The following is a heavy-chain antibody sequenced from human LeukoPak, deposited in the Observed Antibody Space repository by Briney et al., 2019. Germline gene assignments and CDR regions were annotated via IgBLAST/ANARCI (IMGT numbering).Heavy chain of an antibody. D-gene: IGHD6-13*01. CDR2: ISWNSGSI. V-gene: IGHV3-9*01. Sequence: HPGGSLRLSCAASGFTFDDYAMPWVRQAPGKGLEWVSGISWNSGSIGYADSVKGRFTISRDNAKNSLYLQMNSLRAEDTALYYCAKDIAAYYYYGMDVWGQGTTVTVSS. J-gene: IGHJ6*02. CDR3: AKDIAAYYYYGMDV. CDR1: GFTFDDYA.